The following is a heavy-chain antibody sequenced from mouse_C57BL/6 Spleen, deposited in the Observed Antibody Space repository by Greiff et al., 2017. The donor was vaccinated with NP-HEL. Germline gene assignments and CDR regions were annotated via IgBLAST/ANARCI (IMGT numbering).Heavy chain of an antibody. CDR1: GYTFTSYW. CDR2: IHPNSGST. CDR3: ARGGYSNHTYYAMAY. D-gene: IGHD2-5*01. J-gene: IGHJ4*01. V-gene: IGHV1-64*01. Sequence: QVQLQQPGAELVKPGASVKLSCKASGYTFTSYWMHWVKQRPGQGLEWIGMIHPNSGSTNYNEKFKSKATLTVDKSSSTAYMQLSSLTSEDSAVYYCARGGYSNHTYYAMAYWGQGTSVTVSS.